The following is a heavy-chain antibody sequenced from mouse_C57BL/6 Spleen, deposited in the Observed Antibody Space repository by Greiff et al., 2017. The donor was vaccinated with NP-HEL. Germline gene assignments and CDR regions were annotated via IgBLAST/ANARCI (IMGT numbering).Heavy chain of an antibody. D-gene: IGHD4-1*02. CDR3: AREGPNWTAFDY. V-gene: IGHV1-82*01. CDR1: GYAFSSSW. Sequence: QVQLQQSGPELVKPGASVKISCKASGYAFSSSWMNWVKQRPGKGLEWIGRIYPGDGDTNYNGKFKGKATLTADKSSSTAYMQLSSLTSEDSAVYFCAREGPNWTAFDYWGQGTTLTVSS. J-gene: IGHJ2*01. CDR2: IYPGDGDT.